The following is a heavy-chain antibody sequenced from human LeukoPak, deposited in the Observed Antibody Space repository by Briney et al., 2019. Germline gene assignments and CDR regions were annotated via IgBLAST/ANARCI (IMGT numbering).Heavy chain of an antibody. J-gene: IGHJ3*02. Sequence: NASETLSLTCTVSGGSISSGSYYWSWIRQPPGKGLQWIGEINHSGSTNYNPSLKSRVTISVDTSKNQFSLKLNSVTAADTAVYYCARVLGYSYPDAFDIWGQGTMVTVSS. CDR2: INHSGST. CDR1: GGSISSGSYY. V-gene: IGHV4-39*07. D-gene: IGHD5-18*01. CDR3: ARVLGYSYPDAFDI.